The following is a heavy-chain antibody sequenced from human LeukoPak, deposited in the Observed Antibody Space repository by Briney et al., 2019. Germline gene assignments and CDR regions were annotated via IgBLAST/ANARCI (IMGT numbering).Heavy chain of an antibody. CDR1: GYTFTGYY. CDR3: ARDNTYSSSWSD. D-gene: IGHD6-13*01. V-gene: IGHV1-2*02. J-gene: IGHJ4*02. Sequence: GASVKVSCKASGYTFTGYYMHWVRQVPGQGLEWMGWINPNSGGTNYAQKFQGRVTMTRDTSISTAYMELSRLRSDDTAVYYCARDNTYSSSWSDWGQGTLVTVSS. CDR2: INPNSGGT.